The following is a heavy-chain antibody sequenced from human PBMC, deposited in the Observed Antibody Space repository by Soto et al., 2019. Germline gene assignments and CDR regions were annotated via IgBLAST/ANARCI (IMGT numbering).Heavy chain of an antibody. CDR2: ISGSGGST. Sequence: PGGSLRLSCAASGFTFSSYAMSWVRQAPGKGLEWVSAISGSGGSTYYADSVKGRLTISRDNSKNTLYLQMNSLRAEDTAVYYCAKDQRLVATTPLDYWGQGTLVTVSS. V-gene: IGHV3-23*01. CDR3: AKDQRLVATTPLDY. CDR1: GFTFSSYA. D-gene: IGHD5-12*01. J-gene: IGHJ4*02.